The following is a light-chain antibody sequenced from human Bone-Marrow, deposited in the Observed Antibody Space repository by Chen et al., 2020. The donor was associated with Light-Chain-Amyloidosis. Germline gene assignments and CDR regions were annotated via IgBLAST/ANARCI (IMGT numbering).Light chain of an antibody. J-gene: IGLJ3*02. CDR3: QVWDRSSDRPV. CDR2: DDS. CDR1: NIGSTS. Sequence: SYVLIQPSSASGAPGQTATLACGGNNIGSTSVHWYQQTPGQASLLVVYDDSDRPSGIPERLSGSNSGNTATLTISRVEAGDEADYYCQVWDRSSDRPVFGGGTKLTVL. V-gene: IGLV3-21*02.